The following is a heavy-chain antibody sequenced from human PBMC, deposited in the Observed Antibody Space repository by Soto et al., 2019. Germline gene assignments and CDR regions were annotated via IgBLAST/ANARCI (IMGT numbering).Heavy chain of an antibody. J-gene: IGHJ4*02. Sequence: QITLKESGPTVVKPTETLTLTCTFSGFSLTTSGVGVGLVLQSPGKAPEWLALIYLDAEKRYSTSLKLRLTITEDTAKYQVGRTMAHGGRAHTGIAYCAPRILRTVFGLVTSTAIYFDFWCQG. V-gene: IGHV2-5*02. CDR2: IYLDAEK. CDR3: APRILRTVFGLVTSTAIYFDF. D-gene: IGHD3-3*01. CDR1: GFSLTTSGVG.